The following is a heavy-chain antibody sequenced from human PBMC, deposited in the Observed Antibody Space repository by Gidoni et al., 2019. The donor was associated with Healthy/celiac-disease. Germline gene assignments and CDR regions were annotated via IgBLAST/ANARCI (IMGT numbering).Heavy chain of an antibody. D-gene: IGHD2-15*01. CDR3: ARVGEGSGEIYYFDY. Sequence: QVQLVQSGAEVKKPGSSVKVSCKASGCTFSSYAISWVRQAPGQGLEWMGWIIPICGTANDAQKFQGRVTITADKSTSTAYRELSSLRSEDTAVYYCARVGEGSGEIYYFDYWGQGTLVTVSS. J-gene: IGHJ4*02. CDR2: IIPICGTA. CDR1: GCTFSSYA. V-gene: IGHV1-69*06.